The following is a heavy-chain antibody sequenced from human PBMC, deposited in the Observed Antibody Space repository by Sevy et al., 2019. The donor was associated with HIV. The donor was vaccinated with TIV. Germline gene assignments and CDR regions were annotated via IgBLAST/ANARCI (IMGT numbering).Heavy chain of an antibody. CDR2: IYYNGHI. Sequence: SESLSLTCTVSGGSISSLYWNWIRQPPGKGLEWIANIYYNGHINYNPSLKSRVTLALDTSKNQYSLRLSSVTAADTAMYYCAGENAWGRGYSWGQGTLVTVSS. V-gene: IGHV4-59*08. D-gene: IGHD1-26*01. CDR3: AGENAWGRGYS. J-gene: IGHJ4*02. CDR1: GGSISSLY.